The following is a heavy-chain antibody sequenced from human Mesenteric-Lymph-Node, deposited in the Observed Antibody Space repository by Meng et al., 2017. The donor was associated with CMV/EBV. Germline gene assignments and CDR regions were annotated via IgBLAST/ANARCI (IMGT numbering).Heavy chain of an antibody. V-gene: IGHV4-59*01. CDR3: ARDRGIVVVPAAGYYYYGMDV. J-gene: IGHJ6*02. D-gene: IGHD2-2*01. CDR2: IYYSGST. Sequence: GSLRLSCTVSGGSISSYYWSWIRQPPGKGLEWIGYIYYSGSTNYNPSLKSRVTISVDTSKNQFSLKLSSVTAADTAVYYCARDRGIVVVPAAGYYYYGMDVWGQGTTVTVSS. CDR1: GGSISSYY.